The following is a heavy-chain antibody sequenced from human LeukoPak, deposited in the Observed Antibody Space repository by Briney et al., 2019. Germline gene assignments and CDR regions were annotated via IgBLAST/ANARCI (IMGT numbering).Heavy chain of an antibody. Sequence: PSETLSLTCTVSGGSISSGGYYWSWIRQHPGKGLEWIGYIYYSGSTYYNPSLKSRVTISVDTSKNQFSLKLSSVTAADTAVYYCARGTYGSGSYPNDYWGQGTLVTVSS. D-gene: IGHD3-10*01. J-gene: IGHJ4*02. CDR2: IYYSGST. CDR3: ARGTYGSGSYPNDY. CDR1: GGSISSGGYY. V-gene: IGHV4-30-4*08.